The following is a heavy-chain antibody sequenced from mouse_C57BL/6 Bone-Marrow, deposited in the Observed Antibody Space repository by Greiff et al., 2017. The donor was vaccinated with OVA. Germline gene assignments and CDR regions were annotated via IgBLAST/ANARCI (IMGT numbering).Heavy chain of an antibody. CDR1: GYTFTDYY. CDR3: ARRGSGYMGFAY. Sequence: VKLMDSGAELVRPGASVKLSCKASGYTFTDYYINWVKQRPGQGLEWIARIYPGSGNTYYNEKFKGKATLTAEKSSSTAYMQLSSLTSEDSAVYFCARRGSGYMGFAYWGQGTLVTVSA. J-gene: IGHJ3*01. CDR2: IYPGSGNT. D-gene: IGHD3-2*02. V-gene: IGHV1-76*01.